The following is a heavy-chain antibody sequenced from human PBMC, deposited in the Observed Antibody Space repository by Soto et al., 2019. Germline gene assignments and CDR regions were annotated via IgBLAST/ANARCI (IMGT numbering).Heavy chain of an antibody. J-gene: IGHJ6*03. CDR3: ARVPAYYDFWSGYYYYYYYMDV. CDR2: IKQDGSEK. D-gene: IGHD3-3*01. Sequence: GGSLRLSCAASGFTFSSYWMSWVRQAPGKGLEWVANIKQDGSEKYYVDSVKGRFTISRDNAKNSLYLQMNSLRAEDTAVYYCARVPAYYDFWSGYYYYYYYMDVWGKGTTVTVSS. CDR1: GFTFSSYW. V-gene: IGHV3-7*01.